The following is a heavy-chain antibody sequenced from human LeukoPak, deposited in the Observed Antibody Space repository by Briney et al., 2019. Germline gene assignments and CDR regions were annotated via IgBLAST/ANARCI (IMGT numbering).Heavy chain of an antibody. J-gene: IGHJ2*01. D-gene: IGHD5-24*01. CDR2: ISAYNGNT. CDR3: ARDGDMASHECWYFDL. V-gene: IGHV1-18*01. CDR1: GYTFTSYG. Sequence: ASVKVSCKASGYTFTSYGYSWVRQAPGQGLEWMGWISAYNGNTNYAQKLQDRVTMTTDASPSTAYMELRSLRSDDTAVYYCARDGDMASHECWYFDLWGRGTLVTVSS.